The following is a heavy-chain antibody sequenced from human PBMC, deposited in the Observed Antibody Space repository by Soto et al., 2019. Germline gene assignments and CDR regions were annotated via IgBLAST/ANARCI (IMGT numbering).Heavy chain of an antibody. V-gene: IGHV4-31*03. Sequence: QVQLQESGPGLVRPSQTLSLTCTVSGGSISSGGYYWSWIRQHPGKGLEWIGYIYYSGSTYYNPSLKSRVTISVDTSKNQFSLKLSSVTAADTAVYYCARDRGTVTTPDAFDIWGQGTMVTVSS. D-gene: IGHD4-17*01. CDR1: GGSISSGGYY. J-gene: IGHJ3*02. CDR3: ARDRGTVTTPDAFDI. CDR2: IYYSGST.